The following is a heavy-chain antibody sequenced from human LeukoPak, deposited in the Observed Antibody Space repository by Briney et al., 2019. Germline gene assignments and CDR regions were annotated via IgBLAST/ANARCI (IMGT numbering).Heavy chain of an antibody. CDR3: ARDRVTPIFYYYYGMDV. CDR1: GFTVSSNY. J-gene: IGHJ6*02. Sequence: GGSLRLSCAASGFTVSSNYMSWVRQAPGKGLEWVSVIYSGGSTYYADSVKGRFTISRDNSKNTLYLQMNSLRAEDTAVYYCARDRVTPIFYYYYGMDVWGQGTTVTVSS. V-gene: IGHV3-66*01. CDR2: IYSGGST. D-gene: IGHD2-15*01.